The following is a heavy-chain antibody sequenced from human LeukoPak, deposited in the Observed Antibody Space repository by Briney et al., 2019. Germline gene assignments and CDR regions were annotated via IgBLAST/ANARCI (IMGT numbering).Heavy chain of an antibody. CDR3: AKDPNGDYLGAFDS. CDR2: ISGTGGGT. CDR1: GLTFSNFG. J-gene: IGHJ4*02. Sequence: GGSLRLSCAGSGLTFSNFGMTWVRQAPGKGLEWVSAISGTGGGTYYAHSVKGRFTISRDNSKNTLYLQMNSLRAEDTAIYYCAKDPNGDYLGAFDSWGQGTLVTVSS. D-gene: IGHD4-17*01. V-gene: IGHV3-23*01.